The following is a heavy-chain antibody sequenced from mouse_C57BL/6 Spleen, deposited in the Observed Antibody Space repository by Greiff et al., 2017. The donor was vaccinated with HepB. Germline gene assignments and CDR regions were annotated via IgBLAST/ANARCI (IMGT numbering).Heavy chain of an antibody. V-gene: IGHV1-50*01. CDR3: ARRDLLDYFDY. CDR1: GYTFTSYW. CDR2: IDPSDSYT. J-gene: IGHJ2*01. Sequence: VQLQQPGAELVKPGASVKLSCKASGYTFTSYWMQWVKQRPGQGLEWIGEIDPSDSYTNYNQKFKGKATLTVDTSSSTAYMQLSSLTSEDSAVYYCARRDLLDYFDYWGQGTTLTVSS. D-gene: IGHD3-3*01.